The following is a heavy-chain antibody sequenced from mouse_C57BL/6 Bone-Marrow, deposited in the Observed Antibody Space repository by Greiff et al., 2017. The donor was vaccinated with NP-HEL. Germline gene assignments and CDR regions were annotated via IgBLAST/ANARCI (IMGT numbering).Heavy chain of an antibody. CDR1: GFSLTSYG. V-gene: IGHV2-2*01. D-gene: IGHD2-3*01. CDR2: IWSGGST. Sequence: VQRVESGPGLVQPSQCLSITCTVSGFSLTSYGVHWVRQSPGKGLEWLGVIWSGGSTDYNAAFISRLSISKDNSKSQVFFKMNSLQADDTAIYYCARNDGYFDYWGQGTTLTVSS. J-gene: IGHJ2*01. CDR3: ARNDGYFDY.